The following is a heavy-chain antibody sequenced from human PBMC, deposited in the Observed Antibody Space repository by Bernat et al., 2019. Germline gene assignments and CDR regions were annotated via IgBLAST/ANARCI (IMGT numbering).Heavy chain of an antibody. J-gene: IGHJ4*02. CDR3: AKVGSQGRYFDQLWFDY. V-gene: IGHV3-23*01. CDR2: ISGSGGST. D-gene: IGHD3-9*01. Sequence: EVQLLESGGGLVQPGGSLRLSCAASGFTFSSYAMSWVRQAPGQWLEWVSAISGSGGSTYDADSVKGRFTITRDNAKNTLYLQMNSLRAEDTAVYYCAKVGSQGRYFDQLWFDYWGQGTLVTVSS. CDR1: GFTFSSYA.